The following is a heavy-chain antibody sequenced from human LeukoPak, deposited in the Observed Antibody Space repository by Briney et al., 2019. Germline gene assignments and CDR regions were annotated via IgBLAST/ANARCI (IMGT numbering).Heavy chain of an antibody. CDR1: GGSISSYY. D-gene: IGHD3-3*01. J-gene: IGHJ3*02. CDR3: ARDQLTIFGVVIISGDAFDI. Sequence: PSETLSLTCTVSGGSISSYYWSWIRQPAGKGLEWIGRIYTSGSTNYNPSLKSRVTMSVDTSKNQFSLKLSSVTAADTAVYYCARDQLTIFGVVIISGDAFDIWGQGTMVTVSS. V-gene: IGHV4-4*07. CDR2: IYTSGST.